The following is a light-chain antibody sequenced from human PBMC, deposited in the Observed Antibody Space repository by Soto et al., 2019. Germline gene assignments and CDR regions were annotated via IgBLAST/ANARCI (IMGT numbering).Light chain of an antibody. V-gene: IGKV3-20*01. CDR1: QTINSTY. CDR2: GAS. J-gene: IGKJ2*01. CDR3: QQYVNAVYT. Sequence: EIVLTQSPGTLSLSPGERATLSCRASQTINSTYLAWYQQKPGQAPRLLIYGASTRAAGIPDRFSGSGSGTDFTLTISRLEPEDFAVYNCQQYVNAVYTFGQGTNLDIK.